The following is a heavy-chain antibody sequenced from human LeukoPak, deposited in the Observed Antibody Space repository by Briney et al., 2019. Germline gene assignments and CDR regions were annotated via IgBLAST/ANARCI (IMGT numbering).Heavy chain of an antibody. Sequence: SETLSLTCTVSGGSIRNYYWTWIRQPPGRGLEWIGYIYHSGRTKYNPSLKSRVTISVDTSKNQFSLRLRSVTAADAAVYFCARHGQAPDCTGGSCLDYWGQGTLVTVSS. CDR3: ARHGQAPDCTGGSCLDY. V-gene: IGHV4-59*08. D-gene: IGHD2-15*01. J-gene: IGHJ4*02. CDR2: IYHSGRT. CDR1: GGSIRNYY.